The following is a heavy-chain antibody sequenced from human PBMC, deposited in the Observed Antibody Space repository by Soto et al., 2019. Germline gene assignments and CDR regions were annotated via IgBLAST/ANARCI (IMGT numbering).Heavy chain of an antibody. CDR2: ISGSGGST. CDR1: GFSFNDFI. D-gene: IGHD3-10*01. Sequence: GGSLRLSCKGSGFSFNDFIMNWFRQAPGKGLEWVSAISGSGGSTYYADSVKGRFTISRDNSKNTLYLQMNSLRAEDTAVYYCAKDPRLLWFGEANLNWFDPWGQGTLVTVSS. CDR3: AKDPRLLWFGEANLNWFDP. V-gene: IGHV3-23*01. J-gene: IGHJ5*02.